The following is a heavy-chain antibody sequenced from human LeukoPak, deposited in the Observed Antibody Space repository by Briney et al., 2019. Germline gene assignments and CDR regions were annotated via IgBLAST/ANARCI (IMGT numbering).Heavy chain of an antibody. CDR3: ARIGSAAFTDY. CDR2: INSDGSSA. CDR1: GFTFSSYW. J-gene: IGHJ4*02. Sequence: GGSLRLSCAASGFTFSSYWMHWVRQAPGKGLVWVSRINSDGSSARYADSVKGRFTMSRDNSKNSLFLQMNSLRAEDTAVYYCARIGSAAFTDYWGQGTLVTVSS. D-gene: IGHD3-3*02. V-gene: IGHV3-74*01.